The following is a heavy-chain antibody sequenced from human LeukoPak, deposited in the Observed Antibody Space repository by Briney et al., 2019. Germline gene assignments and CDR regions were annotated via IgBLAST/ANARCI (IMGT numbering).Heavy chain of an antibody. J-gene: IGHJ6*02. V-gene: IGHV1-69*04. CDR2: ILPIHDIA. CDR1: GGTFSTYA. CDR3: ARDGGGRETQNHYYYHGMDV. Sequence: SVKVTCKASGGTFSTYAITWVRQAPGQGLEWMGRILPIHDIANYAQKYQGRVTNTADKSTRADYIELSSLRSDDTAVYYCARDGGGRETQNHYYYHGMDVWGQGTTVTVSS. D-gene: IGHD3-10*01.